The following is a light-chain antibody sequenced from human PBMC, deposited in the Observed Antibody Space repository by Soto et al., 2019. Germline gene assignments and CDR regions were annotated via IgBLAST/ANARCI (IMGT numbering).Light chain of an antibody. CDR3: QSCDSGLSYV. Sequence: QSVLTQPPSVSGAPGQRVTISCTGSSSNIGAGYDVHWYQQLPGTAPKLLIYGNSNRPSGVPDRFSGSKSGTSASLAITGLQAEDEAAYYSQSCDSGLSYVFGTGTKVTVL. CDR2: GNS. V-gene: IGLV1-40*01. CDR1: SSNIGAGYD. J-gene: IGLJ1*01.